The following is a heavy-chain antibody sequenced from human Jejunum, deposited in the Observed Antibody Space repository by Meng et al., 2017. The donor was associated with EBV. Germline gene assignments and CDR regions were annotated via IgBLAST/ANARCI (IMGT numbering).Heavy chain of an antibody. CDR3: ARDGPDYGNYINFDY. CDR1: GYTFTSYG. D-gene: IGHD4-11*01. V-gene: IGHV1-18*01. Sequence: PLVQAGAEVTKPGASVKVSCKASGYTFTSYGISWVRQAPGQGLEWMAWISAYNGKTNYAQNLQGRVTLTTDTSTTTTYMELRSLRSDDTAVYYCARDGPDYGNYINFDYWGQGTLVTVSS. CDR2: ISAYNGKT. J-gene: IGHJ4*02.